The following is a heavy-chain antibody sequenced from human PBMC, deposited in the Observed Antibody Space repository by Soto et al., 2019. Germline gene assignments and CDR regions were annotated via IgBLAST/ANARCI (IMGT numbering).Heavy chain of an antibody. J-gene: IGHJ4*02. V-gene: IGHV4-39*01. CDR3: ASQLESTTYFDY. CDR1: GGSISNSDYF. Sequence: SETLSLTCTVSGGSISNSDYFWAWMRQPPGKGLEWVGTISHTGSPRYNPSLKSRVTISVDTSKNQFSLRLPSVTAAGTAVFYCASQLESTTYFDYWGRGTLVTVSS. D-gene: IGHD1-1*01. CDR2: ISHTGSP.